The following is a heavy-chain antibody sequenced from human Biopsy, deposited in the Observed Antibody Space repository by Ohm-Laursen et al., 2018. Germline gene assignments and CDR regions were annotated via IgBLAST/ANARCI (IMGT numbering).Heavy chain of an antibody. CDR1: GDSISSYY. Sequence: SETLSLTCIVSGDSISSYYWSWIRQPPGKGLEWIGYVYHNGSTDYNPSLQSRVTISVDTSKNHFSLRLRSVTPADTAIYYCARDRGYYSDRTVPGYFDLWGRGTLVTVSS. CDR2: VYHNGST. J-gene: IGHJ2*01. V-gene: IGHV4-59*01. D-gene: IGHD3-22*01. CDR3: ARDRGYYSDRTVPGYFDL.